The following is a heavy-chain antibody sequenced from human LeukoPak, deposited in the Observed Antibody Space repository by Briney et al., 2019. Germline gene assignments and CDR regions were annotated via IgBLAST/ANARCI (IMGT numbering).Heavy chain of an antibody. CDR2: INAGNGNT. V-gene: IGHV1-3*01. D-gene: IGHD5-18*01. CDR1: GYTFTSYA. Sequence: ASVKVSCKASGYTFTSYAMHWVRQAPGQRLEWMGWINAGNGNTKYSQKFQGRVTITRDTSASTAYMELSSLRSKDTAVYYCARERGYSYVYFDCWGQGTLVTVSS. CDR3: ARERGYSYVYFDC. J-gene: IGHJ4*02.